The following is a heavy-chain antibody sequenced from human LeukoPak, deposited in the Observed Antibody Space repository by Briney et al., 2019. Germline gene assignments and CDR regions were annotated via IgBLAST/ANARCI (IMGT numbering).Heavy chain of an antibody. D-gene: IGHD2-2*01. V-gene: IGHV3-21*01. J-gene: IGHJ4*02. CDR1: GFVLSGYA. CDR2: IISSSLDK. CDR3: ATELVVVPGARLVSVDY. Sequence: GGSLRLSCSDSGFVLSGYAMSWVRQAPGKGLEWVPSIISSSLDKEYADSVKGRFIISRDNAKNSLHLQMNGLRAEDTAVYYCATELVVVPGARLVSVDYWGQGTLVTVSS.